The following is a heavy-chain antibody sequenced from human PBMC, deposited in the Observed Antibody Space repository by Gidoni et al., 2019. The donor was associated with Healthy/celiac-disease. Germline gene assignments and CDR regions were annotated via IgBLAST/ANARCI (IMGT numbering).Heavy chain of an antibody. Sequence: QVQLVESGGGVVQPGRSLRLSCAVSGFTFSSYGMHWVRQAPGKGLEWVAVISYDGSNKYYADSVKGRFTISRDNSKNTLYLQMNSLRAEDTAVYYCARGEGSGWYPDSNWGQGTLVTVSS. D-gene: IGHD6-19*01. CDR1: GFTFSSYG. CDR2: ISYDGSNK. CDR3: ARGEGSGWYPDSN. V-gene: IGHV3-30*03. J-gene: IGHJ4*02.